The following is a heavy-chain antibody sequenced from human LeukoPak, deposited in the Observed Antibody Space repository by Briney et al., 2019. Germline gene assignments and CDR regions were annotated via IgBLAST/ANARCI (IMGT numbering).Heavy chain of an antibody. Sequence: GESLKISCKGPGYSFTSYWIGWVRQMPGKGLEWMGIIYPGDSDTRYSPSFQGQVTISADKSISTAYLQWSSLKASDTAMYYCARLKGYYDSSGYYGAVGAFDIWGQGTMVTVSS. CDR1: GYSFTSYW. D-gene: IGHD3-22*01. J-gene: IGHJ3*02. V-gene: IGHV5-51*01. CDR3: ARLKGYYDSSGYYGAVGAFDI. CDR2: IYPGDSDT.